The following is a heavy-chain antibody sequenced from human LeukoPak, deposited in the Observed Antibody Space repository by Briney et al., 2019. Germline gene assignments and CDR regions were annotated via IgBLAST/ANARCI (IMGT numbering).Heavy chain of an antibody. CDR2: INPTGDST. J-gene: IGHJ4*02. CDR3: ARDALNTYYYDSHGRDFDY. Sequence: GASVKVSCKASGYTFTSYYMHWVRQAPGQGLEWMGLINPTGDSTGYAQKFQGRVTMTRDTSISTAYMELSRLRSDDTAVYYCARDALNTYYYDSHGRDFDYWGQGTLVTVSS. D-gene: IGHD3-22*01. V-gene: IGHV1-2*06. CDR1: GYTFTSYY.